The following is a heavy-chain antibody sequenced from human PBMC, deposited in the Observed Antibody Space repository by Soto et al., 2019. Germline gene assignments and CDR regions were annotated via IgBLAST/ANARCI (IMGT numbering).Heavy chain of an antibody. CDR3: ARRRAFGEVEAFYD. CDR1: GIRLSESY. CDR2: IGDSYR. Sequence: QVQLVESGGGLVKPGGTLRLSCAGSGIRLSESYINWIRLTPEKGLAWISYIGDSYRHYAASVRGRFTISRDNVQNSVSLEMTNLRVDDTAIYYCARRRAFGEVEAFYDWGPGTLVTVSS. D-gene: IGHD3-16*01. J-gene: IGHJ3*01. V-gene: IGHV3-11*05.